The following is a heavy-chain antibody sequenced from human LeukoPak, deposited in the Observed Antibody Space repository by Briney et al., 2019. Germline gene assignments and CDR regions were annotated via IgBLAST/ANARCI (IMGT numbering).Heavy chain of an antibody. J-gene: IGHJ4*02. V-gene: IGHV3-23*01. CDR1: GFTFSIYA. CDR3: ARESDIDH. CDR2: LSDSGGRT. Sequence: AGGSLRLSCAASGFTFSIYAMTWVRQAPGKGLEWVSTLSDSGGRTYYADSVKGRFTISRDNSKNTLYLQMNNLRPGDTALYYRARESDIDHWGQGTLVTVSS. D-gene: IGHD3-9*01.